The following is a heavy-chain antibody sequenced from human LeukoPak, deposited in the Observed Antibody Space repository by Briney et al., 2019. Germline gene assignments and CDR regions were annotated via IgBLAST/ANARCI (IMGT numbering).Heavy chain of an antibody. CDR2: TYTTGDT. J-gene: IGHJ4*02. D-gene: IGHD3-16*01. V-gene: IGHV4-4*09. CDR3: ARATPVGGVRFDY. Sequence: PSETLSLTCTVSGVSVSSYYWSWIRQPPGKGLEWIGSTYTTGDTRYNPSLKSRVTISVDPSKNQFSLKLSSVTAADTAVYYCARATPVGGVRFDYWGQGTLVTVSS. CDR1: GVSVSSYY.